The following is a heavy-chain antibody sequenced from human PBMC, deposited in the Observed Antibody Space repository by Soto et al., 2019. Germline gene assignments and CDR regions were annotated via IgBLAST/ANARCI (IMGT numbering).Heavy chain of an antibody. CDR1: GGTFSSYA. J-gene: IGHJ6*02. Sequence: ASVKVSCKASGGTFSSYAISWVRQAPGQGLEWMGGIIPIFGTANYAQKFQGRVTITADESTSTAYMELSSLRSGDTAVYYCAVGVTTGHYYGMDVWGQGTTVTVSS. V-gene: IGHV1-69*13. CDR2: IIPIFGTA. D-gene: IGHD4-17*01. CDR3: AVGVTTGHYYGMDV.